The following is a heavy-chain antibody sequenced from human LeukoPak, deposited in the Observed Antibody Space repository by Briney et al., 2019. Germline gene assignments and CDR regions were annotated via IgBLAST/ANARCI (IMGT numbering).Heavy chain of an antibody. J-gene: IGHJ3*02. CDR2: IYSGGST. V-gene: IGHV3-53*01. Sequence: GGSLRLSCAASGFTVSSNYMSWVRQAPGEGLGWVSVIYSGGSTYYADSVKGRFTISRDNSENTLYLQMNSLRAEDTAVYYCARDSGSYYFSAFDIWGQGTMVTVSS. D-gene: IGHD1-26*01. CDR3: ARDSGSYYFSAFDI. CDR1: GFTVSSNY.